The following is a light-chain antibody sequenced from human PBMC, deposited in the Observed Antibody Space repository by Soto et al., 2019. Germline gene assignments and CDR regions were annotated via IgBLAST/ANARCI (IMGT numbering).Light chain of an antibody. V-gene: IGLV2-11*02. CDR1: SSSIERHT. CDR2: DVS. Sequence: QSVLTQPPSASGTPGQRVTISCSGDSSSIERHTVSWYQQHPGKAPKLMIYDVSKRPSGVPDRFSGSKSGNTASLTISGLQAEDEADYYCCSYAGSYTLVFGTGTKVTVL. CDR3: CSYAGSYTLV. J-gene: IGLJ1*01.